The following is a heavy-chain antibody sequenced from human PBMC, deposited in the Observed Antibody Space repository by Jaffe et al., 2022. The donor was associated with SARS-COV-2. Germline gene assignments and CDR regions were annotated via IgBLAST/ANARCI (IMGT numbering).Heavy chain of an antibody. V-gene: IGHV3-23*04. Sequence: EVQLVESGGGLVQPGGSLRLSCAASGFTFSSYAMSWVRQAPGKGLEWVSAISGSGGSTYYADSVKGRFTISRDNSKNTLYLQMNSLRAEDTAVYYCASLGVKDPSGGRRPDYWGQGTLVTVSS. CDR1: GFTFSSYA. CDR2: ISGSGGST. D-gene: IGHD3-16*01. J-gene: IGHJ4*02. CDR3: ASLGVKDPSGGRRPDY.